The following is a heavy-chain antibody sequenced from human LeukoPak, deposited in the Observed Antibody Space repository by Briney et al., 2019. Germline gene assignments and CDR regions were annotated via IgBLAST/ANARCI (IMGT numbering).Heavy chain of an antibody. V-gene: IGHV6-1*01. Sequence: SQTLSLTCAISGDSVSSDSAAWHWIRQSLSRGLEWLGRTYYRSKWYNEYARSVKSRITINPDTSKNQFSLHLNSVTPEDTAVYYCVREETPSSNYFDYWGLGTLVTVSS. J-gene: IGHJ4*02. CDR1: GDSVSSDSAA. CDR3: VREETPSSNYFDY. D-gene: IGHD6-6*01. CDR2: TYYRSKWYN.